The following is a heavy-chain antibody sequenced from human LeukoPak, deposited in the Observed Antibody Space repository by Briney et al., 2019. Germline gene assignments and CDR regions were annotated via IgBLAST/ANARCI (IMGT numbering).Heavy chain of an antibody. J-gene: IGHJ5*02. CDR1: GLTFSSYS. V-gene: IGHV3-48*01. CDR2: ISSSSSTI. D-gene: IGHD1-26*01. Sequence: GGSLRLSCAASGLTFSSYSMNWVRQAPGKGLEWVSYISSSSSTIYYADSVKGRFTISRDNAKNSLYLQMNSLRAEDTAVYYCARVPSGSYEANWFDPWGQGTLVTVSS. CDR3: ARVPSGSYEANWFDP.